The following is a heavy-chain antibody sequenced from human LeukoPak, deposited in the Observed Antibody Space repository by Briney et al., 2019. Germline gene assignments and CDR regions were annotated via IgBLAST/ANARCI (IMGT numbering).Heavy chain of an antibody. CDR3: TRNPDYYDILDY. Sequence: GNLRLSCAASGFTFSGSAMHWVRQASGKGLEGVGRIRSKANSYATAYAASVKGRFTISRDDSKNTAYLQMNSLKTEDTAVYYCTRNPDYYDILDYWGQGTLVTVSS. CDR2: IRSKANSYAT. D-gene: IGHD3-22*01. V-gene: IGHV3-73*01. CDR1: GFTFSGSA. J-gene: IGHJ4*02.